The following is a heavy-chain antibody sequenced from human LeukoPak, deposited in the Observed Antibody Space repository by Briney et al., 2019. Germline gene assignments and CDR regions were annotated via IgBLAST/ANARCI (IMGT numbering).Heavy chain of an antibody. Sequence: ASVKVSCKASGYTFTGYYMHWVRQAPGQGLEWMGWINPNSGGTNYAQKFQGRITLTTDTSTTTAYMELRRLRSDDTAVYYCARASGGYYINRFDYWGQGTHVTVSS. D-gene: IGHD3-10*01. J-gene: IGHJ4*02. CDR2: INPNSGGT. CDR1: GYTFTGYY. CDR3: ARASGGYYINRFDY. V-gene: IGHV1-2*02.